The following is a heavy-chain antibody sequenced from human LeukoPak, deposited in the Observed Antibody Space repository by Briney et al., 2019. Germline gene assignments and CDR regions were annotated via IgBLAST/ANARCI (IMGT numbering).Heavy chain of an antibody. J-gene: IGHJ3*02. CDR1: VFTFSGYV. D-gene: IGHD3-22*01. V-gene: IGHV3-23*01. CDR3: AKAVGSSGHLSPDPFDN. CDR2: ISGGGSGT. Sequence: PGGSLRLSYAPSVFTFSGYVTSRSRQAPGKGLEWVADISGGGSGTYYADSVRGRFTISRDNSKNTVYLQMNSLRAEDTAIYYCAKAVGSSGHLSPDPFDNWGQGTMVTVSS.